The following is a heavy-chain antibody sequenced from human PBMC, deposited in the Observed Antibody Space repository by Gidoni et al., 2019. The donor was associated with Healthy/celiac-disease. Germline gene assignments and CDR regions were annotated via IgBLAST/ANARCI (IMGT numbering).Heavy chain of an antibody. CDR1: GFTFSSYG. D-gene: IGHD1-1*01. CDR2: IWYDGKKK. V-gene: IGHV3-33*01. CDR3: ARDGATGNYYFDY. Sequence: QVQLVESGGGVVQPGRSLRLSCAASGFTFSSYGMHWVLQAPGKGLERVGVIWYDGKKKYYADAVKGRFTSARDNSKNTLYLQMNSLRAEDTAVYYCARDGATGNYYFDYWGQGTLVTVSS. J-gene: IGHJ4*02.